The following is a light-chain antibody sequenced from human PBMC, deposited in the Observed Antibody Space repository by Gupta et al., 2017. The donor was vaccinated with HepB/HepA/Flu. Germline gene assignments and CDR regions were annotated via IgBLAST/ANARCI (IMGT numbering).Light chain of an antibody. V-gene: IGKV2-28*01. CDR2: LGS. CDR3: MQALQTPF. J-gene: IGKJ4*01. Sequence: DIEMTQSPLSLPVTPGEPASISCRSSQSLLHSNGYNYLDWYLQKPGQSPQLLIYLGSNRASGVPDRFSGSGSGTDFTLKISRVEAEDVGVYYCMQALQTPFFGGGTKVEIK. CDR1: QSLLHSNGYNY.